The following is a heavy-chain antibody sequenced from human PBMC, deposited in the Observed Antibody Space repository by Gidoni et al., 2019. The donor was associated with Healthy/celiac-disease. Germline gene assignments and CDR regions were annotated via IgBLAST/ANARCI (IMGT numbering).Heavy chain of an antibody. CDR3: AKDHTIFGVVTYGLDY. D-gene: IGHD3-3*01. CDR1: GFTFSSYA. CDR2: ISGSGGST. V-gene: IGHV3-23*01. J-gene: IGHJ4*02. Sequence: EVQLLESGGGLVQPGGSLRLSCAASGFTFSSYAMRWVRQGPGTGLVWVSAISGSGGSTYYADSVKGRFTISRDNSKNTLYLQMNSLRAEDTAVYYCAKDHTIFGVVTYGLDYWGQGTLVTVSS.